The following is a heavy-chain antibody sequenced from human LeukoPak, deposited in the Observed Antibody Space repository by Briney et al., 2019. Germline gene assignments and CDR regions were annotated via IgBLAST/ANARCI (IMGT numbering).Heavy chain of an antibody. V-gene: IGHV3-48*03. CDR3: ASFSNYYGMDV. CDR2: ISSSGSTI. CDR1: GFTFSSYE. J-gene: IGHJ6*04. Sequence: GGSLGLSCAASGFTFSSYEMNWVRQAPGKGLEWVSYISSSGSTIYYADPVKGRFTISRDNAKNSLYLQMNSLRAEDTAVYYCASFSNYYGMDVWGKGTTVTVSS.